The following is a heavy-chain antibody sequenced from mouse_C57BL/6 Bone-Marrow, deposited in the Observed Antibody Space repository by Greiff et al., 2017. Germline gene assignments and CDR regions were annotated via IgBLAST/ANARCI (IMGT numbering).Heavy chain of an antibody. CDR3: ARDDGYYFDY. Sequence: VQLQESGPGLVQPSQSLSITCTVSGFSLTSYGVHWVRQSPGKGLAWLGVIWSGGSTDYNAAFISRLSISKDNSKSQVFFKMNSQQANDTAIYYCARDDGYYFDYWGQGTTLTVSS. V-gene: IGHV2-2*02. D-gene: IGHD2-3*01. CDR1: GFSLTSYG. CDR2: IWSGGST. J-gene: IGHJ2*01.